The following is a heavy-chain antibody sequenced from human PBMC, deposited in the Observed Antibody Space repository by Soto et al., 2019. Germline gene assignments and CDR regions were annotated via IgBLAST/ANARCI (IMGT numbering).Heavy chain of an antibody. CDR3: VRDWGNYYDNSGADAFDI. CDR1: GFTFSRYE. J-gene: IGHJ3*02. V-gene: IGHV3-48*03. Sequence: VQLVESGGGLGQPGGSLRLSCAASGFTFSRYEMNWVRQAPGKGLEWVSYISSSGDTIYYADSVKGRFTISRDNAKNALHLQMNSLRAEDTAVYFCVRDWGNYYDNSGADAFDIWGQGTKVIV. CDR2: ISSSGDTI. D-gene: IGHD3-22*01.